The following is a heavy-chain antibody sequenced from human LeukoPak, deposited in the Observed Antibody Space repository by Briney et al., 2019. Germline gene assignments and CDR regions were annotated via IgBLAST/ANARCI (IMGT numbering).Heavy chain of an antibody. V-gene: IGHV3-23*01. CDR3: ATKPAYYFDSSAYSKYDY. D-gene: IGHD3-22*01. CDR2: ISGSGVST. Sequence: PGGSLRLSCAASGFTFSTYAMSWVRQAPGKGREWVSAISGSGVSTYYADSVKGGVTISRDNSKNSLYLQMTRLRAEDTAVYYCATKPAYYFDSSAYSKYDYWGQGTLVTVSS. CDR1: GFTFSTYA. J-gene: IGHJ4*02.